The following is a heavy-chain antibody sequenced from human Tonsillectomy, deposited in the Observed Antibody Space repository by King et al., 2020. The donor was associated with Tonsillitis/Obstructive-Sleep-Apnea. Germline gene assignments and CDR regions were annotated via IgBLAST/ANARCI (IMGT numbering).Heavy chain of an antibody. CDR2: ISGSGGST. Sequence: VQLVESGGGLVQPGGSLRLSCAASGFTFSSYAMSWVRQAPGKGLEWVSVISGSGGSTYYAEYVKGRFTISRDNSKNTLYLQMNSLRTEDTAVYYCAKDGYEAPRDEGIYYWGQGTLVTVSS. V-gene: IGHV3-23*04. J-gene: IGHJ4*02. CDR1: GFTFSSYA. CDR3: AKDGYEAPRDEGIYY. D-gene: IGHD1-14*01.